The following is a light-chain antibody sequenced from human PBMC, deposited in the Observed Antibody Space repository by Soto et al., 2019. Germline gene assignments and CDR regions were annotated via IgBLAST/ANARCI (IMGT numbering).Light chain of an antibody. CDR1: QSVSSNY. CDR2: GAS. Sequence: EIVLTQSPGTLSLSPGQRATLSCRASQSVSSNYLAWYQQKPGQAPRLLMYGASSRATDIPDRFSGSGSGTDVTLTISRLEPEDFAVYYCQQYGGSPRTFGQGTKVDIK. J-gene: IGKJ1*01. CDR3: QQYGGSPRT. V-gene: IGKV3-20*01.